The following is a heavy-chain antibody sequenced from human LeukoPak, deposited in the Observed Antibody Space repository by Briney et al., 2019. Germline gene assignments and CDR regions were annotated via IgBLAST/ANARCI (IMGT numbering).Heavy chain of an antibody. CDR1: GYTFTSYG. CDR2: ISAYNGNT. CDR3: ARAGYSSGWYVQHY. D-gene: IGHD6-19*01. Sequence: ASVKVSCKASGYTFTSYGISWVRQAPGQGLEWMGWISAYNGNTNYAQKLQGRVTMTTDTSTSTAYMELRSLRSEDTAVYYCARAGYSSGWYVQHYWGQGTLVTVSS. V-gene: IGHV1-18*01. J-gene: IGHJ4*02.